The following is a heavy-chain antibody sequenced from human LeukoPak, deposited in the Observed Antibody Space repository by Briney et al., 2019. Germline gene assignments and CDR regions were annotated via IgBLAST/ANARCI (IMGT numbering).Heavy chain of an antibody. Sequence: GESLKISCKGSGYSFTSYWIGWVRQMPGKGLEWMGIIYPGDSDTRYSPSFQGQVTISADKSISTAYLQWSSLKAPDTAMYYCARQGWLARKGRSLHKVVEDWFDPWGQGTLVTVSS. D-gene: IGHD5-12*01. J-gene: IGHJ5*02. CDR3: ARQGWLARKGRSLHKVVEDWFDP. CDR1: GYSFTSYW. CDR2: IYPGDSDT. V-gene: IGHV5-51*01.